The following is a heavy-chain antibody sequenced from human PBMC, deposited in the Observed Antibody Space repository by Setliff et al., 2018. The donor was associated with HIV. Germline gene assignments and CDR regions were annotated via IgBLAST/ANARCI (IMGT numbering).Heavy chain of an antibody. CDR1: GFTLSDHY. CDR2: TTNKADSYTT. V-gene: IGHV3-72*01. J-gene: IGHJ4*02. CDR3: ARAGYFKGFDY. D-gene: IGHD1-26*01. Sequence: SCAASGFTLSDHYMDWVRQAPGKGLEWVARTTNKADSYTTDYAASVKGRFTISRDDSKNSLYLQMNSLEIEDTAVYYCARAGYFKGFDYWGQGTLVTVSS.